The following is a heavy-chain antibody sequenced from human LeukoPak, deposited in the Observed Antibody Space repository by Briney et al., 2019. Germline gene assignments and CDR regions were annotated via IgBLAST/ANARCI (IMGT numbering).Heavy chain of an antibody. Sequence: QPGGSLRLSCAASGFTFSSYAMSWVRQAPGKGLEWVSAISGSGGSTYYADSVKGRFTISRDNSKNTLYLQMNSLRAEDTAVYYCARGYQTGYSSSWYNWFDPWGQGTLVTVSS. CDR1: GFTFSSYA. CDR2: ISGSGGST. V-gene: IGHV3-23*01. J-gene: IGHJ5*02. D-gene: IGHD6-13*01. CDR3: ARGYQTGYSSSWYNWFDP.